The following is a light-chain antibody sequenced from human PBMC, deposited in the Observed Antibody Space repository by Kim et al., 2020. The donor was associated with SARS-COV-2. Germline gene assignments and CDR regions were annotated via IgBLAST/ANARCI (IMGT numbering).Light chain of an antibody. CDR3: QQYDTYPWT. Sequence: GDRVTITCRASQYITRRLAWYQQKPGKAPKVLISKASTLESGVPSTFSGSGSGTDFTLTISSLQPDDFATYYCQQYDTYPWTFGKGPRWIS. V-gene: IGKV1-5*03. CDR2: KAS. CDR1: QYITRR. J-gene: IGKJ1*01.